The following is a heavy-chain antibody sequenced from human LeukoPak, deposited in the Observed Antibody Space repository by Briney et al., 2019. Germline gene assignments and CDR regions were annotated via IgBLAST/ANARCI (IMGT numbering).Heavy chain of an antibody. CDR2: IYYSGST. J-gene: IGHJ6*02. V-gene: IGHV4-61*01. CDR3: ARGDYYYGSSGYDYYYYGMDV. CDR1: GGSVSSGSYY. D-gene: IGHD3-22*01. Sequence: PSEALSLTCTVSGGSVSSGSYYWSWIRQPPGKGLEWIGNIYYSGSTNYNPSLKSRVTISVDTSKNQFSLKLSSVTAADTAVYYCARGDYYYGSSGYDYYYYGMDVWGQGTTVTVSS.